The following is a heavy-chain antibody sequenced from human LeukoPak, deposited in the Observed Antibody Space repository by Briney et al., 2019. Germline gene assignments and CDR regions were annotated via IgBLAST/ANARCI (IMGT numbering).Heavy chain of an antibody. CDR3: ARQRGVNQPFGY. J-gene: IGHJ4*02. D-gene: IGHD4-23*01. V-gene: IGHV4-39*01. CDR2: ISYSGST. Sequence: SETLSLTCTVSGDSITSNTYSWGWIRQPPGKGLEWIGTISYSGSTYFNPSLKSRVTISVDTSKNHLSLKLTSVTAADTAVYYCARQRGVNQPFGYWAQGTLVTVSS. CDR1: GDSITSNTYS.